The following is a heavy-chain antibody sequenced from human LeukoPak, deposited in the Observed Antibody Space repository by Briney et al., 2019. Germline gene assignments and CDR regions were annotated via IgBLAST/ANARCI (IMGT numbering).Heavy chain of an antibody. CDR1: GGSISSYY. V-gene: IGHV4-59*01. D-gene: IGHD5-12*01. CDR2: IYYSGST. CDR3: ARGFTGYSGYGSSNWFDP. J-gene: IGHJ5*02. Sequence: PSETLSLTCTVSGGSISSYYWIWIRQPPGRGLEWIGYIYYSGSTNYNPSLKSRVTISVDTSKNQFSLKLSSVTAADTAVYYCARGFTGYSGYGSSNWFDPWGQGTLVTVSS.